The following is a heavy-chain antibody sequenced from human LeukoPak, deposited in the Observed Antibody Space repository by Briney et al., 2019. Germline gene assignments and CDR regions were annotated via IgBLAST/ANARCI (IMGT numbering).Heavy chain of an antibody. CDR1: GFTVSSNY. D-gene: IGHD3-22*01. V-gene: IGHV3-66*01. J-gene: IGHJ4*02. CDR2: IYSGGST. CDR3: ARDNWDGPEDYDSSGYPSYYFDY. Sequence: GGSLRLSCAASGFTVSSNYMSWVRQAPGKGLEWVSVIYSGGSTYYADSVKGRFTISRDTSKNTLYLQMNSLRAEDTAVYYCARDNWDGPEDYDSSGYPSYYFDYWGQGTLVTVSS.